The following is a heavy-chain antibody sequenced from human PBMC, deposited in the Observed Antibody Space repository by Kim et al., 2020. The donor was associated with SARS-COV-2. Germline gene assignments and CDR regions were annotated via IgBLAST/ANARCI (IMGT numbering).Heavy chain of an antibody. CDR2: IIPIFGTA. CDR1: GGTFSSYA. Sequence: SVKVSCKASGGTFSSYAISWVRQPPGQGLEWMGGIIPIFGTANYAQKFQGRVTITADESTSTAYMELSSLRSEDTAVYYCAVVPAANDFDYWGQGTLVTVSS. V-gene: IGHV1-69*13. D-gene: IGHD2-2*01. J-gene: IGHJ4*02. CDR3: AVVPAANDFDY.